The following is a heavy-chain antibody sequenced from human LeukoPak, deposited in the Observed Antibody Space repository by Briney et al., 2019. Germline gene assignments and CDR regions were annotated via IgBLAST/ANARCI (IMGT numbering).Heavy chain of an antibody. V-gene: IGHV5-51*01. CDR1: GYSFTSYW. CDR2: IYPGDSDT. CDR3: ARGRVRATVSPRSFDI. D-gene: IGHD4-11*01. J-gene: IGHJ3*02. Sequence: GESLKISCKGSGYSFTSYWIGWVRQMPGKGLEWVGIIYPGDSDTRYSPSFQGQVTISADTSITTAYLQWSGLKASDTAMYFCARGRVRATVSPRSFDIWGQGTVVTVSS.